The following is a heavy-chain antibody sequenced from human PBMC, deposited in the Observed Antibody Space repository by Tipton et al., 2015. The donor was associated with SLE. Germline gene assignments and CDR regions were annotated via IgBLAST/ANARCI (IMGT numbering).Heavy chain of an antibody. CDR3: ARGCTIAVAGYDAFDI. J-gene: IGHJ3*02. CDR2: IYTSGST. Sequence: TLSLTCTVSGGSISSGSYYWSWIRQPAGKGLEWIGYIYTSGSTNYNPSLKSRVTISVDTSKNQFSLKLSSVTAAYTAVYYCARGCTIAVAGYDAFDIWGQGTMVTVSS. V-gene: IGHV4-61*09. D-gene: IGHD6-19*01. CDR1: GGSISSGSYY.